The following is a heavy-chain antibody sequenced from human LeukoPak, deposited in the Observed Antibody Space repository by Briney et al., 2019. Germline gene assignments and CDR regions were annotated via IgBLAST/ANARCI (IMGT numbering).Heavy chain of an antibody. CDR1: GFTFSHYA. CDR2: TSYDGSNK. Sequence: GRSLRLSCAASGFTFSHYAMHWVRQAPGKGLEWVAVTSYDGSNKHYADSVRGRFTISRDNSKNTLYLQMNSLRPEDTAVYYCTRNEYGEYYFDYWDQGTLVTVSS. J-gene: IGHJ4*02. V-gene: IGHV3-30-3*01. CDR3: TRNEYGEYYFDY. D-gene: IGHD4/OR15-4a*01.